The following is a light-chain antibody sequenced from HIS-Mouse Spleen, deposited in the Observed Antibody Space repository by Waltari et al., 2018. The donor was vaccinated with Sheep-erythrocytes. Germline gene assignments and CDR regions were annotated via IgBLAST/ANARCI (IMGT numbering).Light chain of an antibody. J-gene: IGKJ2*01. Sequence: EIVLTPSPATLSLSPGERATLSCRTSQSVSSYLAWYQPKPGQAPRLLIYDASNRATGIPARFSGSGSGTDFTLTISSLEPEDFAVYYCQQRSNWYTFGQGTKLEIK. V-gene: IGKV3-11*01. CDR2: DAS. CDR3: QQRSNWYT. CDR1: QSVSSY.